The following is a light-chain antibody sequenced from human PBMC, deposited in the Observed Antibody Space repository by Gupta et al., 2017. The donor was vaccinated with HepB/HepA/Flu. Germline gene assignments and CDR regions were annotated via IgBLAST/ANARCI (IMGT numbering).Light chain of an antibody. CDR2: AAS. Sequence: DIQMTQSPSSLSASVGDRVTITCRASQSISSYLNWYQQKPGKAPKLLIYAASSVQSGVPSRFSGSGSGTDFTLTISRLQPEDFATYYCQQRDSTPITFGQGTLLEIK. V-gene: IGKV1-39*01. CDR3: QQRDSTPIT. J-gene: IGKJ5*01. CDR1: QSISSY.